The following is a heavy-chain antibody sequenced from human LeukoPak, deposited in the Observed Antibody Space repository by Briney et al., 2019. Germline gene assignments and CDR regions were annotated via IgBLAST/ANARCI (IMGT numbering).Heavy chain of an antibody. V-gene: IGHV4-34*01. CDR3: ASRAAASYYYYYMDV. J-gene: IGHJ6*03. CDR1: GGSFSGYY. CDR2: INHSGST. D-gene: IGHD6-13*01. Sequence: SETLSLTCAVYGGSFSGYYWSWIRQPPGKGLEWIGEINHSGSTNYNPSLKSRVTISVDTSKNQFSLKLSSVTAADTAVYYCASRAAASYYYYYMDVWGKGTTVTVSS.